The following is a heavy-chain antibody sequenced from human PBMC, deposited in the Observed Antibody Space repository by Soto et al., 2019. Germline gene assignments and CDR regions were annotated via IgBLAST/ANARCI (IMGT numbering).Heavy chain of an antibody. Sequence: SETLSLTCAVSGGSISSSNWWSWVRQPPGNGLEWIGEIYHSGSTNYNPSLKSRVTISVDKSKNQFSLKLSSLTAADTTVYYCARDSIAARYYFDYWGQGALVTVSS. CDR3: ARDSIAARYYFDY. D-gene: IGHD6-6*01. J-gene: IGHJ4*02. CDR2: IYHSGST. V-gene: IGHV4-4*02. CDR1: GGSISSSNW.